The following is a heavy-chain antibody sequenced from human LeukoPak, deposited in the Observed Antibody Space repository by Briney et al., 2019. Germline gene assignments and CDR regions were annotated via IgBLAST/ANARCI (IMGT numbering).Heavy chain of an antibody. CDR3: AKDASGGILFDAFDI. CDR1: GFTFSDYG. Sequence: GGSLRLSCAASGFTFSDYGMNWVRQTPGKGLEWVSAISGSGGSTYYADSVKGRFTISRDNAKNSLYLQMNSLRAEDMALYYCAKDASGGILFDAFDIWGQGTMVTVSS. CDR2: ISGSGGST. J-gene: IGHJ3*02. V-gene: IGHV3-23*01. D-gene: IGHD2/OR15-2a*01.